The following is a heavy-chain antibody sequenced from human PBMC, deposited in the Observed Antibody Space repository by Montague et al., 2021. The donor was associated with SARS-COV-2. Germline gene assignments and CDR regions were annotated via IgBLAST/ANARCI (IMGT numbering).Heavy chain of an antibody. D-gene: IGHD3-22*01. CDR3: ARIGATIDYYDYNCKNPLDH. Sequence: PALVKPTQTLTLTCTFSGFSLKTSGVGVGWIRQSPGEALEWLAIIYWDDDRRYSPSLKRRLSITKDTSRNQVALTMTKMDPMDTATYYCARIGATIDYYDYNCKNPLDHWGQGTLVTVSS. V-gene: IGHV2-5*02. CDR1: GFSLKTSGVG. J-gene: IGHJ4*02. CDR2: IYWDDDR.